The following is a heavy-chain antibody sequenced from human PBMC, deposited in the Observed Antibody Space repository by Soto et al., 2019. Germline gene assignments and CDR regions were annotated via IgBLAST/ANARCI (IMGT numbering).Heavy chain of an antibody. V-gene: IGHV1-2*02. CDR2: INPNGGGT. CDR1: GYTFTGYY. D-gene: IGHD6-13*01. J-gene: IGHJ4*02. Sequence: ASVKVSCKASGYTFTGYYMHWVRQAPGQGLEWMGWINPNGGGTNYAQKFQGRVTMTRDTSISTAYMELSRLRSDDTAVYYCATHQARPYSSSWLDYWGQGTLVTVSS. CDR3: ATHQARPYSSSWLDY.